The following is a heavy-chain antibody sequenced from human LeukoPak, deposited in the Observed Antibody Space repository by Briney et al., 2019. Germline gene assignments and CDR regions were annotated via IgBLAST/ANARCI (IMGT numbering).Heavy chain of an antibody. D-gene: IGHD3-16*02. CDR1: GYTFTSYG. CDR2: ISAYNGNT. J-gene: IGHJ4*02. CDR3: ARDTDDYVWGSYRRHFDY. Sequence: ASVKVSCKASGYTFTSYGISWVRQAPGQGLEWMGGISAYNGNTNYAQKLQGRVTMTTDTSTSTASMDQRSLRSDDTAVYYCARDTDDYVWGSYRRHFDYWGQGTLVTVSS. V-gene: IGHV1-18*04.